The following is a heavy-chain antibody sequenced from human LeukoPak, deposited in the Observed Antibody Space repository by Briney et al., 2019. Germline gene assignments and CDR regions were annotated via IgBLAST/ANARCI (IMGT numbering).Heavy chain of an antibody. V-gene: IGHV1-69*13. CDR3: ARPQDSSGYYVY. D-gene: IGHD3-22*01. CDR1: GGTFSSYA. J-gene: IGHJ4*02. CDR2: IIPIFGTA. Sequence: SVKVSCTASGGTFSSYAISWVRQAPGQGLEWMGGIIPIFGTANYAQKFQGRVTITADESTSTAYMELSSLRSEDAAVYYCARPQDSSGYYVYWGQGTLVTVSS.